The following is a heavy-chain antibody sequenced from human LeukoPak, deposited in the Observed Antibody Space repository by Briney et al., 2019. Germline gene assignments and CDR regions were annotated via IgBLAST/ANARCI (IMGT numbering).Heavy chain of an antibody. Sequence: SETLSLTCAVYGGSFSGYYWSWIRQPPGKGLEWIGEINHSGSTNYNPSLRSRVTISVDTSKNQFSLKLSSVTAADTAVYYCARGRAVARYWGQGTLVTVSS. V-gene: IGHV4-34*01. CDR1: GGSFSGYY. J-gene: IGHJ4*02. D-gene: IGHD6-19*01. CDR2: INHSGST. CDR3: ARGRAVARY.